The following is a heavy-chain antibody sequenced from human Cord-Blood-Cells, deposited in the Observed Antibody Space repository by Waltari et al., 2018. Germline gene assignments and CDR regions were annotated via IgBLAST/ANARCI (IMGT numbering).Heavy chain of an antibody. V-gene: IGHV4-61*09. J-gene: IGHJ5*02. CDR3: AIKRYSSSNWFDP. CDR2: IYTSGST. CDR1: GGSISSGSYY. Sequence: QVQLQESGPGLVKPSQTLSLTCTVSGGSISSGSYYWSWIRQPAGKGLEWIGYIYTSGSTNSNPSPKSRVTISVDTSKTQFSLKLSSVTAAATAVYYCAIKRYSSSNWFDPWGQGTLVTVSS. D-gene: IGHD6-6*01.